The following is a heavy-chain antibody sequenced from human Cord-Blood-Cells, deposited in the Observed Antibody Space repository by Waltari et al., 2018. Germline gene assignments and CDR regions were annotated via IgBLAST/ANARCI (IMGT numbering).Heavy chain of an antibody. D-gene: IGHD3-3*01. V-gene: IGHV4-4*07. CDR1: VGSISSYY. CDR2: IYTRGSN. Sequence: HVQLQESGPGLVKPPETLSLTCTVSVGSISSYYWSWIRQPAGKGLVWIGRIYTRGSNNGITSLQGRVTMSGDMSKTLCYLKLSYVSAADTAVYFCARDLVATYYDFWSGYYAFDIWGQGTMVTVSS. J-gene: IGHJ3*02. CDR3: ARDLVATYYDFWSGYYAFDI.